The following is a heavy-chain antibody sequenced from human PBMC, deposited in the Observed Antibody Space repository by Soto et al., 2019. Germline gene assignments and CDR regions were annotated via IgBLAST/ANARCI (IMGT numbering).Heavy chain of an antibody. CDR1: GFTFSSYA. Sequence: GGSLRLSCAASGFTFSSYAMSWVRQAPGKGLEWVSAISGSGGSTYYADSVKGRFTISRDNSKNTLYLQMNSLSAEDTAVYYCAKKLLYDILTGYYCYFDYWGQGTLVTVSS. V-gene: IGHV3-23*01. J-gene: IGHJ4*02. CDR2: ISGSGGST. D-gene: IGHD3-9*01. CDR3: AKKLLYDILTGYYCYFDY.